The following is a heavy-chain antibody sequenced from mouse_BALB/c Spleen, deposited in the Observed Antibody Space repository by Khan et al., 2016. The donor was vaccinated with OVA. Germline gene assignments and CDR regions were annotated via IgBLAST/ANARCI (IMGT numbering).Heavy chain of an antibody. V-gene: IGHV3-2*02. D-gene: IGHD3-2*02. CDR1: GYSITSDYA. CDR2: ISYSGNT. CDR3: ARIQGGDFDY. Sequence: EVQLVETGPGLVKPSQSLSLTCTVTGYSITSDYAWNWIRQFPGNKLEWMGYISYSGNTKYNPSLKSRISITRDTSKNQFFLQLNFVTIEDTATYYCARIQGGDFDYWGQGTTLTVPS. J-gene: IGHJ2*01.